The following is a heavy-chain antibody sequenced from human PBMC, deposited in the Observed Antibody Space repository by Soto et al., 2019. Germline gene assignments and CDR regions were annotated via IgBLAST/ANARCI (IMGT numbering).Heavy chain of an antibody. J-gene: IGHJ4*02. CDR3: AREARHRSTVTRSNTPLGY. CDR2: ISYDGSNK. D-gene: IGHD4-17*01. CDR1: GFTFSSYA. V-gene: IGHV3-30-3*01. Sequence: QVQLVESGGGVVQPGRSLRLSCAASGFTFSSYAMHWVRQAPGKGLEWVAVISYDGSNKYYADSVKGRFTISRDNSKNTLYLQMNSLSAEDTAVYYCAREARHRSTVTRSNTPLGYWGQGTLVTVSS.